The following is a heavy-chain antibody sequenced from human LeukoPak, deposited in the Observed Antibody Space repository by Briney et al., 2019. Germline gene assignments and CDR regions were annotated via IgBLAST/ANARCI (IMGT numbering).Heavy chain of an antibody. V-gene: IGHV3-23*01. J-gene: IGHJ4*02. Sequence: GGSLRFSCAAAGFTFSNYAMSWVRQAPGEWLEWVSAISGSGGNTYYADSVNGRFTISRDNSQNTFFLQMNSLRADDTAIYYCARCLTSTGTCYFDYWGQGTLVTVSS. CDR3: ARCLTSTGTCYFDY. D-gene: IGHD1-1*01. CDR2: ISGSGGNT. CDR1: GFTFSNYA.